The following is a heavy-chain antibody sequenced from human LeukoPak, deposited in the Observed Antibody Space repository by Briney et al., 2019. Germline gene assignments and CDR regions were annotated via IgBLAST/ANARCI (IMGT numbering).Heavy chain of an antibody. Sequence: GRSLRLSCAASGFTFSSYGMHWVRQAPGKGLEWVAVISYDGSNKYYADSVKGRFTISRDNSKNTLYLQMTFLRAEDTAVYYCAKGKGDGYNYYYWGQGTLVTVSS. CDR2: ISYDGSNK. J-gene: IGHJ4*02. D-gene: IGHD5-24*01. V-gene: IGHV3-30*18. CDR3: AKGKGDGYNYYY. CDR1: GFTFSSYG.